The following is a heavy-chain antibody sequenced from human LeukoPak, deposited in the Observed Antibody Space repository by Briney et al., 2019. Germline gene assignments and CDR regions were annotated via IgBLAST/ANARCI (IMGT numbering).Heavy chain of an antibody. Sequence: PGGSLRLSCAASGFTVSSNYMSWVRRAPGKGLEWVSYISSSGSTIYYADSVKGRFTISRDNAKNSLYLQMNSLRAEDTAVYYCARVSFIAAGIDAFDIWGQGTMVTVSS. V-gene: IGHV3-11*04. CDR3: ARVSFIAAGIDAFDI. D-gene: IGHD6-13*01. J-gene: IGHJ3*02. CDR2: ISSSGSTI. CDR1: GFTVSSNY.